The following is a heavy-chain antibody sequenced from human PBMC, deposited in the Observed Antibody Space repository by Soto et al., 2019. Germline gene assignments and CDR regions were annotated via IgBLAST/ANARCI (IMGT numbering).Heavy chain of an antibody. CDR2: IYYSGST. J-gene: IGHJ6*02. V-gene: IGHV4-30-4*01. D-gene: IGHD5-18*01. CDR1: GGSISSGDYY. Sequence: SETLSLTCTVSGGSISSGDYYWSWIRQPPGKGLEWIGYIYYSGSTYYNPSLKSRVTISVDTSKNQFSLKLSSVTAADTAVYYCARGIVGYSYGSPYYYGMDVWGQGTTVTVSS. CDR3: ARGIVGYSYGSPYYYGMDV.